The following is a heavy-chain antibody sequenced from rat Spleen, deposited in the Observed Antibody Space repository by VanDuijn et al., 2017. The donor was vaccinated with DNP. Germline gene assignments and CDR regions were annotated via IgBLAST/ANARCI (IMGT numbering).Heavy chain of an antibody. CDR3: ARPYYYTSSGWFAY. CDR2: ISYAGGST. CDR1: GFTFSDYY. Sequence: EVQLVESGGGLVQPGRSLKLSCAASGFTFSDYYMAWVRQAPTKGLELVAYISYAGGSTYHGDSVKGRFTISRDNAKSTLYLQMDSLRSEDTATYYCARPYYYTSSGWFAYWGQGTLVTVSS. J-gene: IGHJ3*01. D-gene: IGHD1-2*01. V-gene: IGHV5-22*01.